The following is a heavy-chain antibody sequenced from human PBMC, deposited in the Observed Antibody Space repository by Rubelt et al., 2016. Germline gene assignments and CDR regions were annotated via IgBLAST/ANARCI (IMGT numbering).Heavy chain of an antibody. D-gene: IGHD1-26*01. CDR1: GFTFSSYW. Sequence: EVQLLESGGGLVQPGGSLRLSCAASGFTFSSYWMSWVRQAPGKGLEWVSSISSSSSYIYYADSVKGRFTISRDNAKNSLYLQMNSLRAEDTAVYYCAKGASEWELLDTPDYWGQGTLVTVSS. CDR3: AKGASEWELLDTPDY. V-gene: IGHV3-21*01. J-gene: IGHJ4*02. CDR2: ISSSSSYI.